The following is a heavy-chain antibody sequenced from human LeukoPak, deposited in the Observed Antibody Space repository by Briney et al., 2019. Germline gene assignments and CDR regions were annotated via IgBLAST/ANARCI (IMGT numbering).Heavy chain of an antibody. CDR2: IIPIFGTA. CDR3: ARMSYYDRRGDNWFDP. V-gene: IGHV1-69*06. CDR1: GYTFTGYY. D-gene: IGHD3-22*01. Sequence: WASVKVSRKASGYTFTGYYMHWVRQAPGQGLEWMGGIIPIFGTANYAQKFQGRVTITADKSTSTAYMELSSLRSEDTAVYYCARMSYYDRRGDNWFDPWGQGTLVTVSS. J-gene: IGHJ5*02.